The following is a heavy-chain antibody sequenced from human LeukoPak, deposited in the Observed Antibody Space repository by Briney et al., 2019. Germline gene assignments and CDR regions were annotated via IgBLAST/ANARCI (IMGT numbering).Heavy chain of an antibody. Sequence: GGSLRLSCAASGFTFSNAWMSWVRQAPGKGLEWVGRIKSETDGGTTDYAAPVKGRFTISRDDSKNTLYLQMNSLKTEDTAVYYCTTGLILGYCSSTSCSALGTGDYYYMDVWGKGTTVTVSS. J-gene: IGHJ6*03. V-gene: IGHV3-15*01. CDR2: IKSETDGGTT. CDR3: TTGLILGYCSSTSCSALGTGDYYYMDV. D-gene: IGHD2-2*01. CDR1: GFTFSNAW.